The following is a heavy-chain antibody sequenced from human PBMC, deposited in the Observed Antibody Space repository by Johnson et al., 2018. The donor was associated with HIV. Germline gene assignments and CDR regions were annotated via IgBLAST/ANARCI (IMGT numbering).Heavy chain of an antibody. CDR3: ARDKRDYDFWGGDAFDI. D-gene: IGHD3-3*01. Sequence: QVHLVESGGGLVKPGGSLRLSCAASGFSFSDYYMSWIRQAPGKGLEWVSYISSSGSTIYYADFVKGRFTISRDNAKNSLYLQMNTLRAEDTAVYYCARDKRDYDFWGGDAFDIWGQGTMVTVSS. CDR1: GFSFSDYY. J-gene: IGHJ3*02. CDR2: ISSSGSTI. V-gene: IGHV3-11*01.